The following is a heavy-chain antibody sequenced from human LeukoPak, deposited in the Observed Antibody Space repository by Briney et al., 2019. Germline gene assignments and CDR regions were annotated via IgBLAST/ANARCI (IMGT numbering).Heavy chain of an antibody. J-gene: IGHJ4*02. CDR3: ARVDMAVAQMDFDY. V-gene: IGHV1-18*01. CDR2: ISAFNGNT. CDR1: GYTFTSYG. D-gene: IGHD6-19*01. Sequence: GASVKVSCKASGYTFTSYGISWVRQAPGQGLEWMGWISAFNGNTNYAQKLQGRVTMTTDTSTSTAYMELRSLRSDDTAVYYCARVDMAVAQMDFDYWGQGTLVTVSS.